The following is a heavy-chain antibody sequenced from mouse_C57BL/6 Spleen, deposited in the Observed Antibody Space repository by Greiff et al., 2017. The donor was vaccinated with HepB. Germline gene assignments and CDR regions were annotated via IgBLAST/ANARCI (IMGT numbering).Heavy chain of an antibody. CDR1: GYTFTDYE. J-gene: IGHJ4*01. V-gene: IGHV1-15*01. CDR3: TRFDGSAMDY. Sequence: VKLMESGAELVRPGASVTLSCKASGYTFTDYEMHWVKQTPVHGLEWIGAIDPETGGTAYNQKFKGKAILTADKSSSTAYMELRSLTSEDSAVYYCTRFDGSAMDYWGQGTSVTVSS. D-gene: IGHD2-3*01. CDR2: IDPETGGT.